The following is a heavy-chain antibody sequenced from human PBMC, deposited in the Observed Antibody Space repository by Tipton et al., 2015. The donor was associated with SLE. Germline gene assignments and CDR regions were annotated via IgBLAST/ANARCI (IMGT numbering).Heavy chain of an antibody. J-gene: IGHJ4*02. CDR3: ARDYYDSSGWYYFDY. CDR1: GFTFSSYG. Sequence: SLRLSCAASGFTFSSYGMHWVRQAPGKGLEWVAFIRYDGSNKYYADSVKGRFTISRDNSKNTLYLQMNSLRAEDTAVYYCARDYYDSSGWYYFDYWGQGTLVTVSS. V-gene: IGHV3-30*02. CDR2: IRYDGSNK. D-gene: IGHD3-22*01.